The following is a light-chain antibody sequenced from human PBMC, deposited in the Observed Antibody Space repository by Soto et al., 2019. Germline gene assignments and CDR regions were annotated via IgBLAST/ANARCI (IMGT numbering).Light chain of an antibody. Sequence: QSVLTQPTSVSGSPGQSITISCTGNHNDIGTYDYVSWYQQHPGRAPRLLIYGVTTRPSGISDRFSASKSGLTASLTISGLQHEDEADYYCSSFTSNRIYVFGPGTRSP. V-gene: IGLV2-14*03. CDR1: HNDIGTYDY. J-gene: IGLJ1*01. CDR2: GVT. CDR3: SSFTSNRIYV.